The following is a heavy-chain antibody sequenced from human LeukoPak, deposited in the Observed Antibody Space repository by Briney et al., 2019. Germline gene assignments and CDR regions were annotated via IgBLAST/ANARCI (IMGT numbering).Heavy chain of an antibody. CDR3: ARGLPYYYDSSGYRNALDY. CDR2: ISSSSSYT. D-gene: IGHD3-22*01. Sequence: GGSLRLSGAASGFTFSSYSMNWVRQAPGKGLEWVSSISSSSSYTYYADSVKGRFTISRDNAKNSLYLQMNSLRAEDTAVYYCARGLPYYYDSSGYRNALDYWGQGTLVTVSS. CDR1: GFTFSSYS. J-gene: IGHJ4*02. V-gene: IGHV3-21*01.